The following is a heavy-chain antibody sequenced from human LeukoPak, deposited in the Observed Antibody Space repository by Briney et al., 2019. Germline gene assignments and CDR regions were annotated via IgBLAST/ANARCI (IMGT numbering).Heavy chain of an antibody. J-gene: IGHJ6*02. CDR1: GYTFTSYG. CDR2: ISAYNGNT. Sequence: ASVKVSCKASGYTFTSYGISWVRQAPGQGLEWMGWISAYNGNTNYAQKLQGRVTITTDTSTSTAYMELRSLRSDDTAVYYCARAPMVATPAIGYYYGMDVWGQGTTVTVSS. D-gene: IGHD5-12*01. V-gene: IGHV1-18*01. CDR3: ARAPMVATPAIGYYYGMDV.